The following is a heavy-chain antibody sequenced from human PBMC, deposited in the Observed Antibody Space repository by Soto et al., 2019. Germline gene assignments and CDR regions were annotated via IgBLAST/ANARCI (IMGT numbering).Heavy chain of an antibody. CDR1: GDSVSSNSAA. CDR2: TYYRSKWYN. J-gene: IGHJ6*02. Sequence: PSQTLSLTCAISGDSVSSNSAAWNWIRQSPSRGLEWLGRTYYRSKWYNDYAVSVKSRITINPDTSKNQFSLQLNSVTPEDTAVDYCARDLFIVVVPAAINYGMDVWGQGTTVTVSS. D-gene: IGHD2-2*01. CDR3: ARDLFIVVVPAAINYGMDV. V-gene: IGHV6-1*01.